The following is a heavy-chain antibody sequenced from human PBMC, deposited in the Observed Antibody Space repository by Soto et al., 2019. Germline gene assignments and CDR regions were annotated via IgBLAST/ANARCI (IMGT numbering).Heavy chain of an antibody. Sequence: QVQLVESGGGVVQPGRSLRLSCAASGFTFSSYAMHWVRQAPGKGLEWVAVISYDGSNKYYADSVKGRFTISRDNPKNTRYLQMNSLRAEDTAVYYCAKLGYCSGGSCYGAFGRYYYYGMDVWGQGTTVTVSS. CDR2: ISYDGSNK. CDR3: AKLGYCSGGSCYGAFGRYYYYGMDV. D-gene: IGHD2-15*01. J-gene: IGHJ6*02. V-gene: IGHV3-30-3*01. CDR1: GFTFSSYA.